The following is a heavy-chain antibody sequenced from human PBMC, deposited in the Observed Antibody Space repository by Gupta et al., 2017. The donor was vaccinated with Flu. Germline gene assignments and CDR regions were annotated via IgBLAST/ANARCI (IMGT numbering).Heavy chain of an antibody. J-gene: IGHJ5*02. CDR1: GFNFSSHF. Sequence: ELQLVESGGGLVQPGGSLRLFCAASGFNFSSHFMHWVRQAPGKGLVWVSRIRFDGTATSYADSVKGRFTISRDNAKNTLYLQMNSLSPEDTALYYCAREVVNNRLDPWGQGTLVTVSS. D-gene: IGHD2-15*01. V-gene: IGHV3-74*01. CDR3: AREVVNNRLDP. CDR2: IRFDGTAT.